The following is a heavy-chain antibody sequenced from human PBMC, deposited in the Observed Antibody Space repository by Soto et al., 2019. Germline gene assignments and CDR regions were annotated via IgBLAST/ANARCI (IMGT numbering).Heavy chain of an antibody. CDR3: VKDGDNTGYYFTYYFDH. CDR1: GFTFSSYG. J-gene: IGHJ4*02. V-gene: IGHV3-30*18. Sequence: HPGGSLRLSCAASGFTFSSYGMHWVRQAPGKGLEGVAVISYDGSNKYYADSVKGRFTISRDNKKSFLYLQTDSLGPDDTALYYCVKDGDNTGYYFTYYFDHWGQGAPVTVSS. D-gene: IGHD3-22*01. CDR2: ISYDGSNK.